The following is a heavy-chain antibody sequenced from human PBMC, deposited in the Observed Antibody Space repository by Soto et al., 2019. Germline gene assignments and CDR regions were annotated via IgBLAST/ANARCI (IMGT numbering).Heavy chain of an antibody. CDR2: IKQDGTEK. CDR1: GFTLTTYW. D-gene: IGHD3-22*01. V-gene: IGHV3-7*03. Sequence: EVQLVESGGGLVRPGGSLRLSCAASGFTLTTYWMTWVRQAPGKGLEWVANIKQDGTEKYYVDSVKGRFTISRDNAKDSLYLQMNSLRADDTAVYYCARDRASYYDSSGYNYRWYFDLWGRGTLVTVSS. CDR3: ARDRASYYDSSGYNYRWYFDL. J-gene: IGHJ2*01.